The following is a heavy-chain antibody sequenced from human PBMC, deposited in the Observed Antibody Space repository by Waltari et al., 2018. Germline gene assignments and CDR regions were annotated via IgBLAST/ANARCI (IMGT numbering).Heavy chain of an antibody. Sequence: QLQLQESGPGLVKPSETLSLTCTVSGGSISSSSYYWGWNRQPPGKGLEWIGSIDYSGGTYYTPSLQRRVTISVDTSKNQFSLKLSSVTAADTAVYYCARRESKGSSSWLDYWGQGTLVTVSS. CDR1: GGSISSSSYY. J-gene: IGHJ4*02. CDR3: ARRESKGSSSWLDY. CDR2: IDYSGGT. D-gene: IGHD6-13*01. V-gene: IGHV4-39*01.